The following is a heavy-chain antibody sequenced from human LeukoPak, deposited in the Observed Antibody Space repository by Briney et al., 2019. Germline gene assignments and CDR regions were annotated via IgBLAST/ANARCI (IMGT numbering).Heavy chain of an antibody. V-gene: IGHV3-23*01. Sequence: GGSLRLSCAASGFTFSSYAMIWVRQAPGKGLEWVSAISGSGGSTYYADSVKGRFTISRDNSKNTLYLQMNSLRAEDTAVYYCAKIPTTVVTLPHFDYWGQGTLVTVSS. CDR3: AKIPTTVVTLPHFDY. J-gene: IGHJ4*02. CDR1: GFTFSSYA. D-gene: IGHD4-23*01. CDR2: ISGSGGST.